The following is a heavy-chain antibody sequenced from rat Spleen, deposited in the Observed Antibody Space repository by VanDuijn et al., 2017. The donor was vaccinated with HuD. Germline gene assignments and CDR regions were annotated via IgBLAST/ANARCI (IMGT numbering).Heavy chain of an antibody. V-gene: IGHV5-7*01. Sequence: EVQLVESDGGLVQPGRPLKLSCATSGFTFSDFYMAWVRQAPKKGLEWVATITSGGSNTYYPDSVKGRFTISRDNAKSTLYLQMDSLRSEDTATYYCAKDDYGGPFAYWGQGTLVTVSS. CDR1: GFTFSDFY. J-gene: IGHJ3*01. D-gene: IGHD1-11*01. CDR3: AKDDYGGPFAY. CDR2: ITSGGSNT.